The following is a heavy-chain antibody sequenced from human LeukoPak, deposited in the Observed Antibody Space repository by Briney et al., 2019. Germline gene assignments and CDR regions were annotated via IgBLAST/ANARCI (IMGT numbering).Heavy chain of an antibody. V-gene: IGHV1-69*01. CDR1: GGTFSKYT. J-gene: IGHJ4*02. CDR3: ARDLQLWTTRDTRGGAQVGY. CDR2: ITPLFGTA. D-gene: IGHD5-18*01. Sequence: ASVKVSCKASGGTFSKYTISWVRQRPGQGLEWMGGITPLFGTANYAQKFQGRVTITADESASTAYMELSSLRSEDTAVYYCARDLQLWTTRDTRGGAQVGYWGQGTLVTVSS.